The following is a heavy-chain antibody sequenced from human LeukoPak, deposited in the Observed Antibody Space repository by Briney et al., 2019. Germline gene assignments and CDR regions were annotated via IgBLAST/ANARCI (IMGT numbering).Heavy chain of an antibody. J-gene: IGHJ5*02. Sequence: SETLSLTCTVSGGSLSTYYWSWIRQPAGKDLEWIGHIYSSASTNYNPTLKIRVTMSVDTSKNQLSLKLNSVTATDTDVYYCARGYGSGSNWFDPWGQGTLVIVSS. D-gene: IGHD3-10*01. CDR3: ARGYGSGSNWFDP. CDR2: IYSSAST. V-gene: IGHV4-4*07. CDR1: GGSLSTYY.